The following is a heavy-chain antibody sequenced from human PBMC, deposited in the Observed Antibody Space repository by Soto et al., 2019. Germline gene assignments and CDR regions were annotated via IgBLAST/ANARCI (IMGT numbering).Heavy chain of an antibody. D-gene: IGHD1-26*01. CDR1: GLNFSNYA. CDR2: NSGDGGST. CDR3: ARDGTGFSFDF. V-gene: IGHV3-23*01. J-gene: IGHJ3*01. Sequence: GGSLRLSCAASGLNFSNYAMSWFRQAPGKGLEWVSANSGDGGSTFYADSVKGRFTISRDNSENKLYLQMNSLRADDTGVYYCARDGTGFSFDFWGQGTMVTVS.